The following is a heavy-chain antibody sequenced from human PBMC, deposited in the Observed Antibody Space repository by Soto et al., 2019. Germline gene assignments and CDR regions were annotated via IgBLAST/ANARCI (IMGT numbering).Heavy chain of an antibody. V-gene: IGHV3-23*01. J-gene: IGHJ6*02. CDR2: IGEGGVSR. CDR3: ARDSVTRVSSDIPGMDV. Sequence: GGSLSLSCVASGFDFITYAMSWVRQAPGKGLEWVSVIGEGGVSRVYADAVKGRFTISRDNSKNTLYLQMTSLRVDDTAMYYCARDSVTRVSSDIPGMDVWGQGTTVTVSS. CDR1: GFDFITYA. D-gene: IGHD3-10*01.